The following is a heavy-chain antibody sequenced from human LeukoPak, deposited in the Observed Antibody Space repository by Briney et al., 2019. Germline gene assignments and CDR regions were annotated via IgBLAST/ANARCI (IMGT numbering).Heavy chain of an antibody. CDR3: AKGDDSSGYFYYFDY. CDR2: ISWNSGSL. Sequence: GGSLRLSCAASGFTFDDYAMPWVRQAPGKGLEWVSGISWNSGSLDYADSVKGRFTISRDNAKNSLCLQMNSLRAEDTALYYCAKGDDSSGYFYYFDYWGQGTLVTVSS. J-gene: IGHJ4*02. V-gene: IGHV3-9*01. D-gene: IGHD3-22*01. CDR1: GFTFDDYA.